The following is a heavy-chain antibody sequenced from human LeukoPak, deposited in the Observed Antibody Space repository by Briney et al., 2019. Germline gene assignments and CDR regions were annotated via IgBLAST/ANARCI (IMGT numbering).Heavy chain of an antibody. D-gene: IGHD2-15*01. V-gene: IGHV4-59*01. CDR1: GGSISNYY. Sequence: PSETLSLTCTVSGGSISNYYWTWIRQPPGKGLEWLGYIYYSGSTTYNPSLKSRVTILVDMSKNQFSLKLSSVTAADTAVYYCARVQSCSGVNCYYFDYWGQGTLVTVSS. CDR2: IYYSGST. CDR3: ARVQSCSGVNCYYFDY. J-gene: IGHJ4*02.